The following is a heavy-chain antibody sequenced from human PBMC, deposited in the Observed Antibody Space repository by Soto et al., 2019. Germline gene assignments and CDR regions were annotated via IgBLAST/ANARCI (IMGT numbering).Heavy chain of an antibody. J-gene: IGHJ4*02. D-gene: IGHD6-13*01. CDR1: GYTFMYYG. V-gene: IGHV1-18*01. Sequence: QVQLVQSGAEVKKPGASVKVSCKTSGYTFMYYGVSWVRQAPGQGIEWMGWISPYNGITHYAQKLQDRGTMTTDTSKTTAYMEVKSLRSDDTAMYYCARDGAATGVHFAYWGQGTRVTVSS. CDR2: ISPYNGIT. CDR3: ARDGAATGVHFAY.